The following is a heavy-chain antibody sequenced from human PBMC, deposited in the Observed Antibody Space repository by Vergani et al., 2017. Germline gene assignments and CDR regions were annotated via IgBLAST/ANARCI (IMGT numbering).Heavy chain of an antibody. CDR3: VRDQVTMLRGSEALDI. D-gene: IGHD3-10*01. CDR2: IRSKAYGQAT. V-gene: IGHV3-49*03. J-gene: IGHJ3*02. Sequence: EVQLVESGGDLVQPGRSLRLSCTASGFTFGYYAMDWFRQAPGQGLEWVGGIRSKAYGQATIYAASVKGRYTIPREDSKSMAYLQMNNLQTEDTAMYYCVRDQVTMLRGSEALDIWGQGTMVTVSS. CDR1: GFTFGYYA.